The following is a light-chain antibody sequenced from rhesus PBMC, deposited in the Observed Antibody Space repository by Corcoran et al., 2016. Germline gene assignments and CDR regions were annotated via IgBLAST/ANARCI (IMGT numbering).Light chain of an antibody. J-gene: IGKJ1*01. Sequence: DIQMTQSPSSLSASVGDKVTITCRASQGISSWLAWYQQKPGKAPKLLIYSASSLQSGDPLRFSGSGTGTEYTLTISSLQPEDFATYYCQQGYNTPRTFGQGTKVEIK. V-gene: IGKV1-18*01. CDR2: SAS. CDR1: QGISSW. CDR3: QQGYNTPRT.